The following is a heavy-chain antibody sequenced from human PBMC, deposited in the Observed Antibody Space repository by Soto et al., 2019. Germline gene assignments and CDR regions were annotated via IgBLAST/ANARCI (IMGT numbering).Heavy chain of an antibody. J-gene: IGHJ6*04. V-gene: IGHV3-66*01. D-gene: IGHD2-15*01. CDR2: IQSGGTT. Sequence: EVQLVESGGCLVQPGGSLRLSCAASGFTVSSKYMTWVRQAPGKGLEWVSLIQSGGTTYYADSVKGRFTISRDTSENTLHLQMDSLRVEDTAVYYCARDDVLCDGGRCYGIPLDVWGKGITVTVSS. CDR3: ARDDVLCDGGRCYGIPLDV. CDR1: GFTVSSKY.